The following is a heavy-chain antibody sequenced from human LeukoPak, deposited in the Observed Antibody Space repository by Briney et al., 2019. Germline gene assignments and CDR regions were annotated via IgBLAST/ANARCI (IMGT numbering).Heavy chain of an antibody. D-gene: IGHD3-10*01. J-gene: IGHJ4*02. CDR2: INPNSGGT. CDR3: ARDLEGYHYGSGNYPQ. Sequence: ASVKVSCKASGYTFTGYYMHWVRQAPGQGLEWMGWINPNSGGTNYAQKFQDRITMTRDTSISTAYMELSSLRSDDTAVYYCARDLEGYHYGSGNYPQWGQGTLVTVSS. V-gene: IGHV1-2*02. CDR1: GYTFTGYY.